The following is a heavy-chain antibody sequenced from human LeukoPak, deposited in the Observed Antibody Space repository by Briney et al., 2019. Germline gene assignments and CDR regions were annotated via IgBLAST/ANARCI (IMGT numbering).Heavy chain of an antibody. CDR2: ISYDGSNK. CDR1: GFTFSSYA. Sequence: GGSLRLSCAASGFTFSSYAMHWVRQAPGKGLEWVAVISYDGSNKYYADSVKGRFTISRDNSKNTLYLQMNSLRAEDTAVYYCARDELPWGRGTLVTVSS. J-gene: IGHJ5*02. D-gene: IGHD1-26*01. CDR3: ARDELP. V-gene: IGHV3-30*04.